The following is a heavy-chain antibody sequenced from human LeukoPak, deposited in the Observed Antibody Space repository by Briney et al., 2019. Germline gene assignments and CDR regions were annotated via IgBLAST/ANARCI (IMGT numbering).Heavy chain of an antibody. D-gene: IGHD5-24*01. J-gene: IGHJ5*02. Sequence: SETLSLTCTVSGGSVSSGSYHWCWMRQPPGKGLEYIGYVSDDGSTNYNPSLKSRVTISVDTSKNQFSLKLTSVTAADTAVYYCARDITRSDGYNYPSWGQGSLVTVSS. CDR3: ARDITRSDGYNYPS. V-gene: IGHV4-61*01. CDR2: VSDDGST. CDR1: GGSVSSGSYH.